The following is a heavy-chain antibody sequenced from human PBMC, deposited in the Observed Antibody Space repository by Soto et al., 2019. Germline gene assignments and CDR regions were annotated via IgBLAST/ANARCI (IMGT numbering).Heavy chain of an antibody. Sequence: GGSLRLSCAASGFTFSSYVMSWVRQAPGKGLEWVSGISGSGDNTYYADSVKGRFAISRDNSKNTLFLQMNSLRAEDTALYFCAKEMGDYYDSSGSWFDPWGQGPLVAVSS. D-gene: IGHD3-22*01. CDR1: GFTFSSYV. V-gene: IGHV3-23*01. CDR2: ISGSGDNT. J-gene: IGHJ5*02. CDR3: AKEMGDYYDSSGSWFDP.